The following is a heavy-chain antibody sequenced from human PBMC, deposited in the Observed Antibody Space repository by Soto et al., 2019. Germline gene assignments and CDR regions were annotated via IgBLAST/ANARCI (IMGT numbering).Heavy chain of an antibody. J-gene: IGHJ4*02. Sequence: SQTLSLTCAISGDSVSSNSAAWNWIRQSPSSGLEWLGRTYYRSKWYNDYAVSVKSRITIKPDTSKNHFSLQLNSVTPEDTAVYYSAGRAPGGSGGGGDYWGEGTLVTVSS. CDR3: AGRAPGGSGGGGDY. D-gene: IGHD6-19*01. V-gene: IGHV6-1*01. CDR1: GDSVSSNSAA. CDR2: TYYRSKWYN.